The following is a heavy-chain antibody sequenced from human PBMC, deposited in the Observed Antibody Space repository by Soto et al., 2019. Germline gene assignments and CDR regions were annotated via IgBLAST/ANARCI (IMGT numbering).Heavy chain of an antibody. Sequence: QLQLQESGAGLVKPSQTLSLTCTVSGGSISSGGHSWSWIRQPPGQGLEWIGFIFHTGCTYYTPSLKSRLSVSLDLSRNQFSLKLYSVTAADTAIYYCARGTFRYGPNLHYFDFWGQGSLVTVSS. CDR1: GGSISSGGHS. D-gene: IGHD5-18*01. V-gene: IGHV4-30-2*01. CDR3: ARGTFRYGPNLHYFDF. J-gene: IGHJ4*02. CDR2: IFHTGCT.